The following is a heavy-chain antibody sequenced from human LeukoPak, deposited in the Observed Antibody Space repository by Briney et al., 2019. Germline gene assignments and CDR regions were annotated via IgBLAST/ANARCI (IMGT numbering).Heavy chain of an antibody. CDR1: GFTFSSYE. D-gene: IGHD3-9*01. V-gene: IGHV3-23*01. CDR2: ISGSGGST. Sequence: GGSLRLSCAASGFTFSSYEMNWVRQAPGKGLEWVSAISGSGGSTYYADSVKGRFTISRDNSKNTLYLQMNSLRAEDTAVYYCAKAKHYDILTGPPLDYWGQGTLVTVSS. J-gene: IGHJ4*02. CDR3: AKAKHYDILTGPPLDY.